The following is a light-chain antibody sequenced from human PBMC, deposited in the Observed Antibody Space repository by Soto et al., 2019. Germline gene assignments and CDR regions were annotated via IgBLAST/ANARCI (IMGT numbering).Light chain of an antibody. V-gene: IGLV2-14*03. J-gene: IGLJ3*02. Sequence: QSALTQPASMSGSPGQSITISCTGTSGDVGFYDFVSWYQQHRGKVPRLIIYGVTKRPSGVSHRFSGSKSGNTASLTIAGLQGEDEAAYSCASYTGSSTYLFGGGTKLTGL. CDR1: SGDVGFYDF. CDR3: ASYTGSSTYL. CDR2: GVT.